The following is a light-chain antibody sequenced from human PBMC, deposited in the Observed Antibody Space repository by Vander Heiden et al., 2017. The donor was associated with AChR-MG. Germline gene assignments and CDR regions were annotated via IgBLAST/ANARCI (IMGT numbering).Light chain of an antibody. J-gene: IGLJ2*01. V-gene: IGLV2-23*02. CDR1: SSDVGSYNF. Sequence: QSALTQPASVSGSPGPSITISCTGTSSDVGSYNFVSWYQQHPGKAPKLMIYAVSKRPSGVSNRFSGSKSSNTASLTISGLQAEDEADYYCCSYAGSSTFVFGGGTKLTVL. CDR3: CSYAGSSTFV. CDR2: AVS.